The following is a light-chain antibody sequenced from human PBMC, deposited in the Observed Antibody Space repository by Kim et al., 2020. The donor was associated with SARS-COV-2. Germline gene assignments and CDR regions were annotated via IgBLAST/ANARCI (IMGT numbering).Light chain of an antibody. Sequence: GQSITTSCSGTSIDVGGYDYVSWYQQHPDKAPKLIIYGVTKRPSGVSDRFSGSKSGNTASLTISGLQAEDEADYYCFSHTNTDTGVFGGGTQLTVL. CDR2: GVT. V-gene: IGLV2-14*03. CDR1: SIDVGGYDY. J-gene: IGLJ3*02. CDR3: FSHTNTDTGV.